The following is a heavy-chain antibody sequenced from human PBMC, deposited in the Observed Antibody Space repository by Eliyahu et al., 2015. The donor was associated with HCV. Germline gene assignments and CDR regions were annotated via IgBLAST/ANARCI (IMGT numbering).Heavy chain of an antibody. CDR1: GFTFSDYW. Sequence: EVQLVESGGGLVQPGGSLRLSCGASGFTFSDYWMSWXRQAPGKGLEWVANIKQHGDEKFYVDSVKGRFTISRDNAKNLLFLEMNSVRSEDTAVYYCARDWDCYSTTCSWYFDLWGPGTLVTVSS. D-gene: IGHD2-2*01. J-gene: IGHJ2*01. V-gene: IGHV3-7*01. CDR2: IKQHGDEK. CDR3: ARDWDCYSTTCSWYFDL.